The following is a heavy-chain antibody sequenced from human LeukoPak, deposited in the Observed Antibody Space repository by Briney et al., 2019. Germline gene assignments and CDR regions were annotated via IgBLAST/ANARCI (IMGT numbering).Heavy chain of an antibody. CDR2: INPNSGGT. CDR1: GYTFTDYY. V-gene: IGHV1-2*06. CDR3: ARGNSGYEWVGAAY. Sequence: VASVKVSCKASGYTFTDYYVHWVRQAPGQGLEWMGRINPNSGGTERAQKFHGRFTMTRDTSTGTAYMELSRLKSDDTAMYYCARGNSGYEWVGAAYWGQGTLVTASS. D-gene: IGHD5-12*01. J-gene: IGHJ4*02.